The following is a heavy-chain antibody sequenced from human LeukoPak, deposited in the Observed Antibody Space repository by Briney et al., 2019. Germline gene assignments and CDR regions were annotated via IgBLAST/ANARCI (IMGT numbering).Heavy chain of an antibody. J-gene: IGHJ4*02. CDR1: GFTFSSYE. Sequence: PGGSLRLSCAASGFTFSSYEMTWVRQAPGKGGKWMSYICSSGSAIYYADSVKGRFTISRDNAKNSLYLQMNSLRSEDTAGYYCARDYNFDYWGQGTLVTVSS. CDR3: ARDYNFDY. V-gene: IGHV3-48*03. CDR2: ICSSGSAI.